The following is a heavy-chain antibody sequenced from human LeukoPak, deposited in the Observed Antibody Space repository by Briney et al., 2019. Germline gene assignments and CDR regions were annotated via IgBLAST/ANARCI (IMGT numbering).Heavy chain of an antibody. Sequence: EASVEVSCKASGYTFSSYGITWVRQAPGQGLEWMGWISAYNGNTNYAQNLQGRVTMTTDTSTSTAYMELRSLRSDDTAVYYCAREETYYYGSGSYQPRYYFDCWAQGTLVTVSS. CDR1: GYTFSSYG. D-gene: IGHD3-10*01. V-gene: IGHV1-18*01. J-gene: IGHJ4*02. CDR3: AREETYYYGSGSYQPRYYFDC. CDR2: ISAYNGNT.